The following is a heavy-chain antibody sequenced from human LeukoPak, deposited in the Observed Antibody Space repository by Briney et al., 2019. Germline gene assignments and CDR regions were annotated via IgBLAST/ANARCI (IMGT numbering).Heavy chain of an antibody. D-gene: IGHD1-26*01. CDR1: GFTFSSYA. V-gene: IGHV3-30*04. CDR3: ARGRRTLIVGATRNAFDI. CDR2: ISYDGSNK. J-gene: IGHJ3*02. Sequence: PGGSLRLSCAASGFTFSSYAMHWVRQAPGKGLEWVAFISYDGSNKYYADSVKGRFTISRDNSKNTLYLQMNSLRAEDTAVYYCARGRRTLIVGATRNAFDIWGQRTMVTVSS.